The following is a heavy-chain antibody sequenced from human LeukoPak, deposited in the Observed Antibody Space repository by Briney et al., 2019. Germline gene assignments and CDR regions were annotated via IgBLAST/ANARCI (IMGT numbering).Heavy chain of an antibody. V-gene: IGHV3-74*01. CDR2: INSDGRST. J-gene: IGHJ5*02. Sequence: HPRGSLRLSCAASGLTFSSYWMHWVRQAPGKQTVWVSRINSDGRSTSYAYSVKGRFTISRDNAKNTLYLQMNRLRAEGTAVYYCSRDLRKYYYDSSGHDNWFDPCGQGTLVTVSS. D-gene: IGHD3-22*01. CDR3: SRDLRKYYYDSSGHDNWFDP. CDR1: GLTFSSYW.